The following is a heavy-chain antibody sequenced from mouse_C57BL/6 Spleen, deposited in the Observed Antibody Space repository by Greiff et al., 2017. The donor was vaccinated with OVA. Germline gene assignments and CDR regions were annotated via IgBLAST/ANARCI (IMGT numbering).Heavy chain of an antibody. CDR1: GFSLTSSA. J-gene: IGHJ4*01. Sequence: VKLMESGPGLVAPSQSLSITCTVSGFSLTSSAIGWVRPPPGKGLEWVGVIWTGGGTNYNSALNSRLSISKDNSKSQVFIKMNNLQTDDTTRYYCARIVTQYYAMDYWGQGTSVTVSS. CDR2: IWTGGGT. V-gene: IGHV2-9-1*01. CDR3: ARIVTQYYAMDY. D-gene: IGHD2-5*01.